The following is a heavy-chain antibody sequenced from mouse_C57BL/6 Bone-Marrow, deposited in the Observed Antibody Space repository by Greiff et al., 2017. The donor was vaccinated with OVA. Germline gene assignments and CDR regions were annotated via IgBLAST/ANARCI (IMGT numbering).Heavy chain of an antibody. D-gene: IGHD2-1*01. J-gene: IGHJ3*01. Sequence: EVQLQQSGPELVKPGASVKLSCKASGYTFTDYYMHWVKQSHGKSLEWIGDINPNNGGTSYNQKFKGKATLTVDKSSSTAYMELRSLTSADSAVYYCASYSYPFAYWGQGTLVTVSA. CDR2: INPNNGGT. V-gene: IGHV1-26*01. CDR3: ASYSYPFAY. CDR1: GYTFTDYY.